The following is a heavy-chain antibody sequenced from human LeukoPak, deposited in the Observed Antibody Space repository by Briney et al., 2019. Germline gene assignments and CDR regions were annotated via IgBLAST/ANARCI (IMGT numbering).Heavy chain of an antibody. CDR2: MNPNSGNT. CDR3: ARSLQLVGYYYYYMDV. J-gene: IGHJ6*03. CDR1: GYTFTSYD. V-gene: IGHV1-8*01. Sequence: GASVKVSCKASGYTFTSYDINWVRQATGQGLEWMGWMNPNSGNTGYAQKFQGRVTMTRNTSISTAYMELSSLRSEDTAVYYCARSLQLVGYYYYYMDVWGKGTTVTVSS. D-gene: IGHD6-6*01.